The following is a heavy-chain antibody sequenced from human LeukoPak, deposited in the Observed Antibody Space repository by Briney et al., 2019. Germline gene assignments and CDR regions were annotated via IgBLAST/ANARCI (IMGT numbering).Heavy chain of an antibody. V-gene: IGHV4-39*01. CDR2: IYYSGST. Sequence: PSETLSLTCTVSGGPISSSSYYWGWIRQPPGKGLEWIGSIYYSGSTYYNPSLKSRVTISVDTSKNQFSLKLSSVTAADTGVYYCARLDSIGWPNWFDPWGQGTLVTVSS. J-gene: IGHJ5*02. CDR3: ARLDSIGWPNWFDP. D-gene: IGHD6-19*01. CDR1: GGPISSSSYY.